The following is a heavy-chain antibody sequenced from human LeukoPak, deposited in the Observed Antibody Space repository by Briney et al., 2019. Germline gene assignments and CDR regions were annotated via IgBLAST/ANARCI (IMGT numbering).Heavy chain of an antibody. V-gene: IGHV4-59*01. D-gene: IGHD5-18*01. CDR3: ARGYAYGPNYYFDY. CDR1: GGSISNYY. Sequence: KPSETLSLTCSFSGGSISNYYWSWVRQPPGKGLEWIGYIYYSGSTDYNPSLKSRVTISIDTSKNHFSLRLSSVTAADTASYYCARGYAYGPNYYFDYWGQGTLVTVSP. CDR2: IYYSGST. J-gene: IGHJ4*02.